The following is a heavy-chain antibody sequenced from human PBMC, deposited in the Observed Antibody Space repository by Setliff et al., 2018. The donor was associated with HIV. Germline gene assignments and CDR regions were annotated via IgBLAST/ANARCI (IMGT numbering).Heavy chain of an antibody. CDR3: ARDDSSGWHFYYYYGMDV. V-gene: IGHV4-59*12. CDR1: GGSISSYY. J-gene: IGHJ6*02. CDR2: IYYSGST. Sequence: PSETLSLTCTVSGGSISSYYWSWIRQPPGKGLEWIGYIYYSGSTNYNPSLKSRVTISVDTSKNQFSLKLSSVTAADTAVYYCARDDSSGWHFYYYYGMDVWGQGTTVTVSS. D-gene: IGHD6-19*01.